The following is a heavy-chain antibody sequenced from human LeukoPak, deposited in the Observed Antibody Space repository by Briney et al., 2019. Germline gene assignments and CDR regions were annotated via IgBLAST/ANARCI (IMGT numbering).Heavy chain of an antibody. V-gene: IGHV3-48*04. D-gene: IGHD2-21*02. CDR3: ARDLPASYCGGDCYFDY. J-gene: IGHJ4*02. CDR2: ISSSSSTI. Sequence: PGGSLRLSCAASGFTFSSYSMNWVRQAPGKGLEWVSYISSSSSTIYYADSVKGRFTISRDNAKNSLYLQMNSLRAEDTAVYYCARDLPASYCGGDCYFDYWGQGTLVTVSS. CDR1: GFTFSSYS.